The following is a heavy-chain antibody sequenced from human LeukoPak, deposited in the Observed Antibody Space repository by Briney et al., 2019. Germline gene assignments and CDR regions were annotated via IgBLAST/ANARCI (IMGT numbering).Heavy chain of an antibody. CDR2: ISRSSNT. D-gene: IGHD6-19*01. CDR3: ARERIAVGRGFFDY. V-gene: IGHV3-21*06. J-gene: IGHJ4*02. Sequence: GGSLRLSCEASGFIFSTYSMNSVRQPLEKGLEWVSSISRSSNTYYADSLKGRFTITRDNAKNSLYLQMNSLRAEDTAVYYCARERIAVGRGFFDYWGQGTLVTVSS. CDR1: GFIFSTYS.